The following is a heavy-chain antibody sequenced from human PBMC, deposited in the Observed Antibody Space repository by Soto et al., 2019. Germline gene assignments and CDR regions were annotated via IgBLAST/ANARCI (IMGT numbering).Heavy chain of an antibody. CDR3: TTEDLVYYDSSGHYGAPFLYYFDY. D-gene: IGHD3-22*01. CDR1: GFTFSDAW. J-gene: IGHJ4*02. CDR2: IKRKTDGGTA. Sequence: PGGSLRLSCAASGFTFSDAWMHWVRQAPGKGLEWVGLIKRKTDGGTADYAAPVKVRFTISRDDQKNTLYRQMNSLKTEDTAVYYCTTEDLVYYDSSGHYGAPFLYYFDYWGQGTLVNVSP. V-gene: IGHV3-15*07.